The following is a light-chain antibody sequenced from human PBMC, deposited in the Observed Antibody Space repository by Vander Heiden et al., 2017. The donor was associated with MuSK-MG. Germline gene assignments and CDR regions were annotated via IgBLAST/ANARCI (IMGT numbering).Light chain of an antibody. CDR3: QQDNNWPPVT. V-gene: IGKV3-15*01. Sequence: EIVMTQSPATLSVSPGERATLSCRASQSVSSNLAWYQQKPGQAPRLLIYGASTRATGIPARFSGSGSGTEFTLTISSRQSEDFAVYYCQQDNNWPPVTFGQGTKVEIK. CDR2: GAS. CDR1: QSVSSN. J-gene: IGKJ1*01.